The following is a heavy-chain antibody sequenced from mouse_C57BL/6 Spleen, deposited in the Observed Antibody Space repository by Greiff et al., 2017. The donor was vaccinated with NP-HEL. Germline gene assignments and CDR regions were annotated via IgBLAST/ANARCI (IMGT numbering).Heavy chain of an antibody. Sequence: VQLQQSGAELAKPGASVKLSCKASGYTFTSYWMHWVKQRPGQGLEWIGNINPSSGYTKYNQKFKDKATMNADQSSSTAYMQLSSLTYEDSAVYYYARGDFHLGLDGTFDYWGQGTTLTVSS. D-gene: IGHD4-1*01. CDR1: GYTFTSYW. CDR3: ARGDFHLGLDGTFDY. CDR2: INPSSGYT. J-gene: IGHJ2*01. V-gene: IGHV1-7*01.